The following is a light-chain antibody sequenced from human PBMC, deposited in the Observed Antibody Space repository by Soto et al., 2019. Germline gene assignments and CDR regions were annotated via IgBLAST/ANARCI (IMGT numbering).Light chain of an antibody. CDR3: TSYTGSGTVV. V-gene: IGLV1-40*01. CDR1: SSNIGAGFD. CDR2: GNS. J-gene: IGLJ2*01. Sequence: QSVLTQPPSVSGAPGQRVTISCTGSSSNIGAGFDVHWYHQIAGTAPKLLIYGNSNRPSGVPDRFSGSKSGTSASLAINGLQAEDEADYYCTSYTGSGTVVFGGGTKLTVL.